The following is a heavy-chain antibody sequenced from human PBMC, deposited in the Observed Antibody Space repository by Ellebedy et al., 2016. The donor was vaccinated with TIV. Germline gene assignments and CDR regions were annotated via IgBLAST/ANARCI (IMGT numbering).Heavy chain of an antibody. V-gene: IGHV5-51*01. CDR3: SRVGGGIYFYFDY. CDR2: IYPGDSDT. CDR1: GYRFTSYW. Sequence: ASVKVSCKGSGYRFTSYWIGWVRQMPGKGLERMGIIYPGDSDTRYSPSFQGQVTISADKSISTAYLQWSSLKASDTAVYYCSRVGGGIYFYFDYWGQGTLVTVSS. J-gene: IGHJ4*02. D-gene: IGHD3-16*01.